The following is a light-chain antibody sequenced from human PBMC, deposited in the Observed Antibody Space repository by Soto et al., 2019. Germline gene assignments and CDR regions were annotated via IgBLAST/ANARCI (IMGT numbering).Light chain of an antibody. CDR1: TSNIGSNY. V-gene: IGLV1-47*01. CDR3: AVWDDSLSGPV. Sequence: QAVVTQPPSASGSPGQRVTISCSGRTSNIGSNYVYWYQQFPGTAPKLLIYRDNLRPSGVPDRFSGSKSGTSASLAISGLRSEDETDYYCAVWDDSLSGPVFGGGTKLTVL. CDR2: RDN. J-gene: IGLJ3*02.